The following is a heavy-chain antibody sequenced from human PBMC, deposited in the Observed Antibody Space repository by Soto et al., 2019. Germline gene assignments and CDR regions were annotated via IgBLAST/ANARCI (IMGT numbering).Heavy chain of an antibody. D-gene: IGHD2-21*02. CDR3: ARASIVVVTHDNYYYYYGMDV. Sequence: QVQLVQSGAEVKKPGASVKVSCKASGYTFTSYGISWVRQAPGQGLEWMGWISAYNVNTNYAQKLQGRVTMTTDTSTSTAYMELRSLRSDDTAVYYCARASIVVVTHDNYYYYYGMDVWGQGTTVTVSS. V-gene: IGHV1-18*04. J-gene: IGHJ6*02. CDR2: ISAYNVNT. CDR1: GYTFTSYG.